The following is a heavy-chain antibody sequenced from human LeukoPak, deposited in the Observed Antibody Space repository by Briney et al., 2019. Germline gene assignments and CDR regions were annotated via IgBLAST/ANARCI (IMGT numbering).Heavy chain of an antibody. CDR1: GGSIYSYY. CDR2: IYTSGST. V-gene: IGHV4-4*09. CDR3: ARGARDSSGYYTTSNFDS. Sequence: SETLSLTCTVSGGSIYSYYWSWIRQPPGRGLEWIGYIYTSGSTTYNPSLESRVTISLDTFKNQFSLKLGSVTATDTAAYYCARGARDSSGYYTTSNFDSWGQGTLVTVSS. J-gene: IGHJ4*02. D-gene: IGHD3-22*01.